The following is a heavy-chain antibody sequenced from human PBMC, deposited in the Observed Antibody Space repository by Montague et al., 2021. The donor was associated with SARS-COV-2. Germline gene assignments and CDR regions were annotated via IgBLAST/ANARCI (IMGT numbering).Heavy chain of an antibody. CDR2: NYYSGST. D-gene: IGHD3-10*01. CDR3: ARLVWFGELSSENWFDP. V-gene: IGHV4-39*01. J-gene: IGHJ5*02. CDR1: GGSISSSSNN. Sequence: SETLSLTCTVSGGSISSSSNNWGWIRQRPGKGLEWIGSNYYSGSTNYNSSIKSRVTISVDTSKNQFSLKLNSVTAADTAVYYCARLVWFGELSSENWFDPWGQGTLVTVSS.